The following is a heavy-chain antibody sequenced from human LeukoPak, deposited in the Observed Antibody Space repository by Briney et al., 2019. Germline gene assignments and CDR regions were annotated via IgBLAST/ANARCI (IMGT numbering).Heavy chain of an antibody. Sequence: GGYLRLSCAASGFTFSSYGMHWVRQAPGKGLEWVAFIRYDGSNKYYADSVKGRFTISRDNSKNTLYLQMNSLRAEDTAVYYCAYSYDSSGCIDYWGQGTLVTVSS. CDR2: IRYDGSNK. V-gene: IGHV3-30*02. CDR1: GFTFSSYG. D-gene: IGHD3-22*01. CDR3: AYSYDSSGCIDY. J-gene: IGHJ4*02.